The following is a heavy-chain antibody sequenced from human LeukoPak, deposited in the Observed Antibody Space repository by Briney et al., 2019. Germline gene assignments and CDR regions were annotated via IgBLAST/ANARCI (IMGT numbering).Heavy chain of an antibody. J-gene: IGHJ3*02. D-gene: IGHD5-18*01. V-gene: IGHV3-7*03. Sequence: GGSLRLSCAASGFTFSSYWMTWVRQAPGKGLEWVAYMKQDGSEIYYVDSVKGRFTISRDNSKNTLYLQMNSLRAEDTAVYYCAKVASSTAMDVNDAFDIWGQGTMVTVSS. CDR3: AKVASSTAMDVNDAFDI. CDR2: MKQDGSEI. CDR1: GFTFSSYW.